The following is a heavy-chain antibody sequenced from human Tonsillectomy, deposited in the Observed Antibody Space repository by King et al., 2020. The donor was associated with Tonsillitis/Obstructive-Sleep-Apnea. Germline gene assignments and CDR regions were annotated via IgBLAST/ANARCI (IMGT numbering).Heavy chain of an antibody. CDR2: INPSGGST. D-gene: IGHD2-2*01. V-gene: IGHV1-46*01. CDR3: ARLRSLVVPAAIAEAFDI. CDR1: GYTFTSYY. Sequence: VQLVESGAEVKKPGASVKVSCKASGYTFTSYYMHWVRQAPGQGLEWMGIINPSGGSTSYAQKFQGRVTMTRDTSTSTVYMELSILRSEDTAVYYCARLRSLVVPAAIAEAFDICGQGTMVTVSS. J-gene: IGHJ3*02.